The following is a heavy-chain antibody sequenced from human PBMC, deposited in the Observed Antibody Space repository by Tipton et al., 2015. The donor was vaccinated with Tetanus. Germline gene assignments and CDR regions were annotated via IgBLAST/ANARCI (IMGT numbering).Heavy chain of an antibody. V-gene: IGHV4-31*03. J-gene: IGHJ4*02. CDR1: GGSISSGGYY. D-gene: IGHD1-26*01. CDR3: ARDQAMGSLCWNYFDY. Sequence: LVKPTQTLSLTCTVSGGSISSGGYYWSWIRQHPGKGMEWIGDIYYSGSTYYNSYLKSRFTLSVDTSNNQFSLNLNSVTAAYTAVYYFARDQAMGSLCWNYFDYWGQGTLVSFSS. CDR2: IYYSGST.